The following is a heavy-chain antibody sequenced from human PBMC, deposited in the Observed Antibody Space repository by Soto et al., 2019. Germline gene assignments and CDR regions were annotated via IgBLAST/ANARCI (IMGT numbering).Heavy chain of an antibody. D-gene: IGHD3-10*01. CDR3: EKDRRGSGSHYNSFGY. J-gene: IGHJ4*02. V-gene: IGHV3-53*01. CDR1: GFTVGNNY. CDR2: IYSTGTT. Sequence: EVQLVESGGGLIQPGGSLKLSCAASGFTVGNNYMSWVRQAPGKGLEWVSLIYSTGTTKYADSVKGRFTVTRNNAKNTQYIQTNSLRAEDTAVYYCEKDRRGSGSHYNSFGYWGQGTLVTVSS.